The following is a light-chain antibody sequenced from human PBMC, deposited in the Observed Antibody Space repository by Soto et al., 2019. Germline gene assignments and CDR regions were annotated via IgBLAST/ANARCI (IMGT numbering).Light chain of an antibody. J-gene: IGLJ2*01. CDR3: SSYPNSGTVL. V-gene: IGLV2-14*01. CDR2: NVR. Sequence: QSALTQPASVSGSPGQSITISCTGTSSDVGGYDYVSWYQQYAGKAPKLTIYNVRNRPSGVSNRFSGSKSGNTASLTISGLQPEDEADYCCSSYPNSGTVLFGGGTKLTVL. CDR1: SSDVGGYDY.